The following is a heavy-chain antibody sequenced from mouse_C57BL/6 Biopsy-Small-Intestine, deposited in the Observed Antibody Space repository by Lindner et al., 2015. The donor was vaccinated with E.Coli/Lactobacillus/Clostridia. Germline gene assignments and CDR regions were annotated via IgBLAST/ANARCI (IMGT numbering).Heavy chain of an antibody. J-gene: IGHJ4*01. CDR1: GYAFTNYL. CDR3: ARSSNAMDY. Sequence: VQLQESGAELVRPGTSVKVSCKASGYAFTNYLIEWVKQRPGQGLEWIGVINPGSGGTNYNEKFKGKATLTADKSSSTAYMQLSSLTSGDSAVYFCARSSNAMDYWGQGTSVTVSS. D-gene: IGHD2-10*02. V-gene: IGHV1-54*01. CDR2: INPGSGGT.